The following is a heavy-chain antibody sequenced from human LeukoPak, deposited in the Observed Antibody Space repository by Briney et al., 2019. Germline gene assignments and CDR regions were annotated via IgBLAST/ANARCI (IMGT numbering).Heavy chain of an antibody. CDR3: ARGVIVAGLGFDI. D-gene: IGHD3-22*01. Sequence: PGGSLRLSCAASGFTFSSYDMHWARQATAKGLKSVSAIGSAGDTYYPGSVKGRFTISRENAKNSLYLQMNSLRAGDTAVYYCARGVIVAGLGFDIWGQGTMVTVSS. J-gene: IGHJ3*02. CDR2: IGSAGDT. V-gene: IGHV3-13*04. CDR1: GFTFSSYD.